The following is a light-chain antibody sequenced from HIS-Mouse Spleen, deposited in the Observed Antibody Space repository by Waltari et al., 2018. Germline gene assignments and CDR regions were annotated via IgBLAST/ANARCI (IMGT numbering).Light chain of an antibody. Sequence: QSALTQPASVSGSPGQSITISCTGTSSDVGSYNLVSWYQQHPGKAPNLRSYEGSKRPAGVFSLFSCSKSGNTASLTMSGLQAEDEADYYCCSYAGSSTFAVFGGGTKLTVL. CDR1: SSDVGSYNL. J-gene: IGLJ2*01. CDR3: CSYAGSSTFAV. CDR2: EGS. V-gene: IGLV2-23*03.